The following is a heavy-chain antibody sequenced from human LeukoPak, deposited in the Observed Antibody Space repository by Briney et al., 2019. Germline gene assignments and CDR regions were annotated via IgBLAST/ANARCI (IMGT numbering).Heavy chain of an antibody. CDR2: ISGSGGST. CDR1: GFTFSSYA. Sequence: GGSLRLSCAASGFTFSSYAMSWVRQAPGKGLEWVSAISGSGGSTYYADSVKGRFTISRDNSKNTLYLQMNSPRAEDTAVYYCAKDFNHAYSSSSAFDYWGQGTLVTVSS. J-gene: IGHJ4*02. CDR3: AKDFNHAYSSSSAFDY. D-gene: IGHD6-6*01. V-gene: IGHV3-23*01.